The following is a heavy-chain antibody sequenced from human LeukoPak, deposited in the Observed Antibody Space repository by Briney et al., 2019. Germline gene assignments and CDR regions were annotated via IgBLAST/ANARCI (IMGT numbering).Heavy chain of an antibody. D-gene: IGHD3-10*01. V-gene: IGHV4-39*07. CDR3: ARDTSGSGTAFDY. CDR1: GGSISSSGYY. Sequence: SETLSLTCTVSGGSISSSGYYWGWVRQPPGKRLEWIGSINYSGSTFYNPSLKSRVTISVDKSKNQFSLKLSSVTAADTAVYYCARDTSGSGTAFDYWGQGTLVTVSS. J-gene: IGHJ4*02. CDR2: INYSGST.